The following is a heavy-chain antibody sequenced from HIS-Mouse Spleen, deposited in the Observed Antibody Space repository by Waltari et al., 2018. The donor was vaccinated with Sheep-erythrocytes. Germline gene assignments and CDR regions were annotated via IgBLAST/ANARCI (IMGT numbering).Heavy chain of an antibody. CDR2: TYYSGST. CDR3: ARLELGQFDY. Sequence: QVQLQESLPGLVKPSETLSLTCTVSGGSISSSYWGWIRPPPGKGLEWIGYTYYSGSTNYNPALKSRVTISVDTSKNQFSRKLSSVTAADTAVYYCARLELGQFDYWGQGTLVTVSS. J-gene: IGHJ4*02. CDR1: GGSISSSY. D-gene: IGHD1-26*01. V-gene: IGHV4-59*08.